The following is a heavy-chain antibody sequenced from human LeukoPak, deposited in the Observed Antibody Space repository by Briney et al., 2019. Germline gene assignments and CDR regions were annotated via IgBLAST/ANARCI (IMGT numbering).Heavy chain of an antibody. CDR3: ASLGDSSGYPTRYYYYMDV. Sequence: GASVKVSCKASGYTFTGYYMHWVRQAPGQGLEWMGWINPNSGGTNYAQKFQGRVTMTGDTSISTAYMELSRLRSDDTAVYYCASLGDSSGYPTRYYYYMDVWGKGTTVTVSS. CDR1: GYTFTGYY. CDR2: INPNSGGT. V-gene: IGHV1-2*02. J-gene: IGHJ6*03. D-gene: IGHD3-22*01.